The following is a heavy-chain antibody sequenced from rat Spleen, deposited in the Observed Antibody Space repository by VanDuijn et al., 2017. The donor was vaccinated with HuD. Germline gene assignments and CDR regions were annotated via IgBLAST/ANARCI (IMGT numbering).Heavy chain of an antibody. CDR2: ISTSGGST. J-gene: IGHJ2*01. CDR1: GFTFSDYY. Sequence: EVQLVESGGGLVQPGRSLKLSCAASGFTFSDYYMAWVRQAPKKGLEWVATISTSGGSTYYRDSVKGRFTISRDNAKSTLYLQMDSLRSEDTATYYCARNYGGYTYFDYWGQGVMVTVSS. V-gene: IGHV5-25*01. D-gene: IGHD1-11*01. CDR3: ARNYGGYTYFDY.